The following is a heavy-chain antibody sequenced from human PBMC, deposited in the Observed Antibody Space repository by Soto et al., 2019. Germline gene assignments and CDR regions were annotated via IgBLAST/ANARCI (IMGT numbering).Heavy chain of an antibody. J-gene: IGHJ6*03. CDR1: GYTFTSYD. CDR3: ARDKGIASGYYYYMDV. CDR2: MNPNSGNT. D-gene: IGHD1-26*01. V-gene: IGHV1-8*01. Sequence: ASVKVSCKASGYTFTSYDINLVRQATGQGLEWMGWMNPNSGNTGYAQKFQGRVTMTRNTSISTAYMELSSLRSEDTAVYYCARDKGIASGYYYYMDVWGKGTTVTVSS.